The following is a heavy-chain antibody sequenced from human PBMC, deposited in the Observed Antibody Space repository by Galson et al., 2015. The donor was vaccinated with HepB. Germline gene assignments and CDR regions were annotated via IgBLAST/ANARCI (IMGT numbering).Heavy chain of an antibody. CDR2: ISGSGGST. V-gene: IGHV3-23*01. D-gene: IGHD6-13*01. CDR3: AKNSGSSWFVPYHFDS. CDR1: RFTFSNYV. Sequence: SLRLSCAASRFTFSNYVMNWVRQAPGKGLEWVSSISGSGGSTYYAGSVKGRFIISRDNSKNTLYLQMNSLRAEDTAVYYCAKNSGSSWFVPYHFDSWGQGTLVTVSS. J-gene: IGHJ4*02.